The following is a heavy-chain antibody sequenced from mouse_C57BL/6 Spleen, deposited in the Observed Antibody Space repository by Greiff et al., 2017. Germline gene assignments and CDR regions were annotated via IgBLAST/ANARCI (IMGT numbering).Heavy chain of an antibody. J-gene: IGHJ1*03. CDR1: GFTFTDYY. CDR2: IRNKANGYTT. Sequence: EVKLVESGGGLVQPGGSLSLSCAASGFTFTDYYMSWVRQPPGKALEWLGFIRNKANGYTTEYSASVKGRFTISRDNSQTILYLQINALRAEDSATYYCARSHDYCGSSYVGYFDVWGTGTTVTVSS. V-gene: IGHV7-3*01. D-gene: IGHD1-1*01. CDR3: ARSHDYCGSSYVGYFDV.